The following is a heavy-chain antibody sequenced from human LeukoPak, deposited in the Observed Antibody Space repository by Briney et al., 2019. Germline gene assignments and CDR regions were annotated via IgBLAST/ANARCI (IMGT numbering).Heavy chain of an antibody. Sequence: GGSLKISCKGSGYSFSSYWIGWVRQMPGKGLEWMGIIYPGDSDTRYSPSFQGQVTIPADKSVSTAYLQWSSLKASDTAMYYCARQGGDCSSTSCYSASWGQGTLVTVSS. D-gene: IGHD2-2*01. CDR3: ARQGGDCSSTSCYSAS. J-gene: IGHJ5*02. V-gene: IGHV5-51*01. CDR1: GYSFSSYW. CDR2: IYPGDSDT.